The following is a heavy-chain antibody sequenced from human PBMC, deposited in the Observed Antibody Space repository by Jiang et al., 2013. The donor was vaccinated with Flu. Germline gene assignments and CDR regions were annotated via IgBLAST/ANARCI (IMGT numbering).Heavy chain of an antibody. Sequence: TLSLTCTVSGDSISSDSYYWVWIRQPPGKGLEWIGSIYYTGSTYYNPSLKRRVTISVDTSNNRLSLKLSSVAAADTAVYYCARAQKYSGFELPYFDFWGQGTPGHRLL. CDR2: IYYTGST. J-gene: IGHJ4*02. CDR1: GDSISSDSYY. CDR3: ARAQKYSGFELPYFDF. D-gene: IGHD5-12*01. V-gene: IGHV4-39*07.